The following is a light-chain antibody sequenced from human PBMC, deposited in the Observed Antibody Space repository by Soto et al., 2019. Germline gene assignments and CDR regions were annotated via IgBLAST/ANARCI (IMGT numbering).Light chain of an antibody. CDR3: QQRIRWPRAT. V-gene: IGKV3-11*01. Sequence: EMVLTQSPATLSLSPGESATISCRASQNVGHNFAWYQQKSGQPPRLLIHTASSMPTGIPARFSGSGSWTDFTLTISSLEHADIAVSYCQQRIRWPRATFGGGTKVEIK. CDR1: QNVGHN. J-gene: IGKJ4*01. CDR2: TAS.